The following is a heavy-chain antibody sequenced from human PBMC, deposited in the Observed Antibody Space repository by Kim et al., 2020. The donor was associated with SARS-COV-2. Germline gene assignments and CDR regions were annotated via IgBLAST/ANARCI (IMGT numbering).Heavy chain of an antibody. CDR1: GFTFSSYE. CDR2: ISSSGSTI. J-gene: IGHJ6*02. V-gene: IGHV3-48*03. CDR3: ARDIIYFDWSVLSQPSYYYYGMDV. Sequence: GGSLRLSCAASGFTFSSYEMNWVRQAPGKGLEWVSYISSSGSTIYYADSVKGRFTISRDNAKNSLYLQMNSLRAEDTAVYYCARDIIYFDWSVLSQPSYYYYGMDVWGQGTTVTVSS. D-gene: IGHD3-9*01.